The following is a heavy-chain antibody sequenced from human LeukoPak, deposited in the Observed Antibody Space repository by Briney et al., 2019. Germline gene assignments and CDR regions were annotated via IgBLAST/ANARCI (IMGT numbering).Heavy chain of an antibody. J-gene: IGHJ4*02. Sequence: SQTLSLTCTVSGGSISSGDYYWSWIRQPPGKGLEWIGYIYYSGSTNYNPSLKSRVTISVDTSKNQFSLKLSSVTAADTAVYYCARESSSGWYPYWGQGTLVTVSS. D-gene: IGHD6-19*01. V-gene: IGHV4-30-4*01. CDR3: ARESSSGWYPY. CDR1: GGSISSGDYY. CDR2: IYYSGST.